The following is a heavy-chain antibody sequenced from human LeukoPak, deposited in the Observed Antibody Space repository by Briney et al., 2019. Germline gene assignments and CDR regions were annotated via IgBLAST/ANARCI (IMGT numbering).Heavy chain of an antibody. CDR3: ARATFWSGYFPHYFDY. J-gene: IGHJ4*02. V-gene: IGHV3-30*02. Sequence: GGSLRLSCAASGFTFSSYGMRWVRQAPGKGLEWVAFIRYDGSNKYYADSVKGRFTISRDNAKNSLYLQMNSLRAEDTAVYYCARATFWSGYFPHYFDYWGQGTLVTVSS. CDR1: GFTFSSYG. D-gene: IGHD3-3*01. CDR2: IRYDGSNK.